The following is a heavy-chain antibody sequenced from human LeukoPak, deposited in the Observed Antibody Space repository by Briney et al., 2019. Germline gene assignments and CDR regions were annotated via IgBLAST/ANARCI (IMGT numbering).Heavy chain of an antibody. CDR1: GFTVSSNY. J-gene: IGHJ4*02. CDR2: IYSGGNT. Sequence: PGGSLSLSCAASGFTVSSNYMGWVRQAPGKGLEYVSVIYSGGNTYYAGSVKGRFTISRDNSKNTVYLQMNSLRAEDTAVFYCARLVATTGRLYFDYWGQGNLVTVSS. D-gene: IGHD1-1*01. V-gene: IGHV3-53*01. CDR3: ARLVATTGRLYFDY.